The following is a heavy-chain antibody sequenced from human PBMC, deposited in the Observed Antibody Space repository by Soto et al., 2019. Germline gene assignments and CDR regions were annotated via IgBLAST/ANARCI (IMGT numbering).Heavy chain of an antibody. CDR1: GFTFSSYS. CDR2: ISSSSSTV. V-gene: IGHV3-48*02. Sequence: GGSLRLSCAASGFTFSSYSMNWVRQAPGKGLEWVSYISSSSSTVYYADSVKGRFTISRDNAKNSLYLQMNSLRDEDTAVYYCARGLEPVLRFLEWSHDYWGQGTLVTVSS. CDR3: ARGLEPVLRFLEWSHDY. D-gene: IGHD3-3*01. J-gene: IGHJ4*02.